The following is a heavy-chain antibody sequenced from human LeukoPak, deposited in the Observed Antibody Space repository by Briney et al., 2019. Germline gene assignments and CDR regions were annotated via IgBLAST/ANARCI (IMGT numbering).Heavy chain of an antibody. CDR3: ARGRFGPDCSSTSCYNRRGVYYYYCMDV. D-gene: IGHD2-2*02. V-gene: IGHV4-34*01. Sequence: SETLSLTCAVYGGSFSGYYWSWIRQPPGKGLEWIGEINHSGSTNYNPSLKSRVTISVDTSKNQFSLKLSSVTAADTAVYYCARGRFGPDCSSTSCYNRRGVYYYYCMDVWGKGTTVTVSS. CDR1: GGSFSGYY. CDR2: INHSGST. J-gene: IGHJ6*03.